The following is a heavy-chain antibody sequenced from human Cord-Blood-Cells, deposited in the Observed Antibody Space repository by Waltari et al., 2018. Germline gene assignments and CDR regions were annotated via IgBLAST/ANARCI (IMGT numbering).Heavy chain of an antibody. J-gene: IGHJ4*02. CDR3: ATGGYDY. Sequence: QVQLQESGPGLVKPSETLSLTCTVSGYSISSGYYWGWIRQPPGKGLEWIGSIYHSGSTDYNPSRKSRVTISVDTSKNQFSLKLSSVTAADTAVYYCATGGYDYWGQGTLVTVSS. CDR2: IYHSGST. CDR1: GYSISSGYY. V-gene: IGHV4-38-2*02. D-gene: IGHD2-8*02.